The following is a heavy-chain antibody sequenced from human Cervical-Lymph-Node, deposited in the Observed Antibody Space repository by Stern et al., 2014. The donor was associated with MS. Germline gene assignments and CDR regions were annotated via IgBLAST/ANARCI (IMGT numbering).Heavy chain of an antibody. CDR2: IWYDGSNP. J-gene: IGHJ4*02. CDR1: GFSFSRYA. D-gene: IGHD6-13*01. Sequence: VQLVQSGGGVVQPGRSLRISCAASGFSFSRYAMHWVRQAPGKGVEWVALIWYDGSNPYYADSVTGRFTISRDNFKNTLYLQMNSLRAEDTAVYYCASAYSSSHYYFDYWGQGTLVTVSS. CDR3: ASAYSSSHYYFDY. V-gene: IGHV3-33*01.